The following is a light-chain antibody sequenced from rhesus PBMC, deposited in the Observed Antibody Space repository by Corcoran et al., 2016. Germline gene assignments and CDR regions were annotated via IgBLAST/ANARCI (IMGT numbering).Light chain of an antibody. Sequence: DIQMTQSPSSLSASVGDTVTITCRASQGISSWLAWYQQKPGKAPKLLIYKAPGLQSGVPSRFCGSGSGTDFTLTISSLQSEDFATYYCQQYSSRPLTFGGGTKVELK. CDR3: QQYSSRPLT. CDR2: KAP. CDR1: QGISSW. J-gene: IGKJ4*01. V-gene: IGKV1-22*01.